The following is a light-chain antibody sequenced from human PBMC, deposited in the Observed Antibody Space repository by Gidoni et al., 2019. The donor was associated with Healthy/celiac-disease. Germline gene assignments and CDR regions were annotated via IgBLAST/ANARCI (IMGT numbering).Light chain of an antibody. Sequence: YELTHPPSVPVSPGQTASITCSGDKLGDKYACWYQQKPGQSPVLVIYQDSKRPSGIPERFSGSNSGNTATLTISGTQAMDEADYYCQAWDSSTAVFGGGTKLTVL. CDR3: QAWDSSTAV. J-gene: IGLJ2*01. CDR2: QDS. CDR1: KLGDKY. V-gene: IGLV3-1*01.